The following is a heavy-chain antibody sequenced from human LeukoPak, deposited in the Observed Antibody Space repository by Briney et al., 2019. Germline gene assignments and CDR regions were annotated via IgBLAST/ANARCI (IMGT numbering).Heavy chain of an antibody. CDR1: GFILSSYS. V-gene: IGHV3-23*01. D-gene: IGHD6-13*01. CDR3: AKAASSSWPSYYYGMDV. CDR2: ITGSGGNK. Sequence: GGSLRLSCAATGFILSSYSMSWVRQAPGKGLEWVSVITGSGGNKYYADSVKGRFTISKDNSKNTVYLQMSSLRVDDTAVYYCAKAASSSWPSYYYGMDVWGQGTTVTVSS. J-gene: IGHJ6*02.